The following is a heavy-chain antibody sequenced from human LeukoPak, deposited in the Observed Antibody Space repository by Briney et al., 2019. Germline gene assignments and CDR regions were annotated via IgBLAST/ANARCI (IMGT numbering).Heavy chain of an antibody. CDR2: INPHSGGT. CDR3: ARDVGEYCSSTNCYASHY. D-gene: IGHD2-2*01. CDR1: GYTFTGYY. J-gene: IGHJ4*02. Sequence: ASVKVSFKASGYTFTGYYIHWVRQAPGQGLEWMGWINPHSGGTNYAQKFQGGVTMTRDTSITTAYMELSSLRSDDTAVYYCARDVGEYCSSTNCYASHYWGRGTLVTVSS. V-gene: IGHV1-2*02.